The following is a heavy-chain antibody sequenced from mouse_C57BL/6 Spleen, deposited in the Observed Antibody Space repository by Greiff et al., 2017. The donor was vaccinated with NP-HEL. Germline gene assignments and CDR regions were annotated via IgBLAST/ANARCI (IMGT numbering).Heavy chain of an antibody. J-gene: IGHJ4*01. CDR2: INPSNGGT. V-gene: IGHV1-53*01. D-gene: IGHD2-12*01. Sequence: QVQLKQPGTELVKPGASVKLSCKASGYTFTSYWMHWVKQRPGQGLEWIGNINPSNGGTNYNEKFKSKATLTVDKSSSTASMQLSSLTSEDSAVYYCARGGYYIAMDYWGQRTSVTVSS. CDR3: ARGGYYIAMDY. CDR1: GYTFTSYW.